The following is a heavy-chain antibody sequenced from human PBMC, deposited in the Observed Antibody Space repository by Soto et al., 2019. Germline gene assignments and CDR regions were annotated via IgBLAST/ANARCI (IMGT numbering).Heavy chain of an antibody. CDR3: ARDLRYCSGGSCYPRSHYGMDV. D-gene: IGHD2-15*01. J-gene: IGHJ6*02. CDR1: GFTFSSYS. Sequence: PGGSLRLPCAASGFTFSSYSMNWVRQAPGKGLEWVSSISSSSSYIYYADSVKGRFTISRDNAKNSLYLQMNSLRAEDTAVYYCARDLRYCSGGSCYPRSHYGMDVWGQGTTVTVSS. CDR2: ISSSSSYI. V-gene: IGHV3-21*01.